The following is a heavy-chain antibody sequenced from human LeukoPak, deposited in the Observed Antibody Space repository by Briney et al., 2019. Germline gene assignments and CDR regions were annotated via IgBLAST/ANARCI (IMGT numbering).Heavy chain of an antibody. CDR3: AREIYGDSDTYYFDY. D-gene: IGHD4-17*01. Sequence: GGSLRLSCAASGFTFSSYAMHWVRQAPGKGLEYVSAISHNGVVTYYANSVKDRFTISRDKSKNTLYLQMGSLRAEDLAVYYCAREIYGDSDTYYFDYWGQGTLVTVSS. J-gene: IGHJ4*02. CDR1: GFTFSSYA. V-gene: IGHV3-64*01. CDR2: ISHNGVVT.